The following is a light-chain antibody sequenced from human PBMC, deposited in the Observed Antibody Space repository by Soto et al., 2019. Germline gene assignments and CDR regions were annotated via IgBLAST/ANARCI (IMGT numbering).Light chain of an antibody. CDR3: QQRSNWPRGT. CDR1: QSVSSY. Sequence: EIVLTQSPATLSLSPGERATLSCRASQSVSSYLAWYQQKPGQAPRLLIYDVSNRATGIPARLSGSGSGTVFTLTISRLEPEDLAVYYCQQRSNWPRGTFGQGTKLEIK. J-gene: IGKJ2*02. CDR2: DVS. V-gene: IGKV3-11*01.